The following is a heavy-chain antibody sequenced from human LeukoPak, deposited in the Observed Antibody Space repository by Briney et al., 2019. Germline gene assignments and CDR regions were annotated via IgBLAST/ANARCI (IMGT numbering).Heavy chain of an antibody. Sequence: SETLCLTCTVSGGSINNASYHWGWIRQPPGKGLEWIGSIYYNGSTYYSPSLKSRLTISVDMSKNHFSLRLTSVTAADTAVYYCARHYYDSSGYWSPPGDYWAQGTLVTVSS. V-gene: IGHV4-39*01. J-gene: IGHJ4*02. CDR1: GGSINNASYH. D-gene: IGHD3-22*01. CDR3: ARHYYDSSGYWSPPGDY. CDR2: IYYNGST.